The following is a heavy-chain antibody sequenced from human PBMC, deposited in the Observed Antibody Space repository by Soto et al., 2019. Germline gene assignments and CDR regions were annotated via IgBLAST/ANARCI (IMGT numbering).Heavy chain of an antibody. V-gene: IGHV4-59*08. CDR3: AKSAHDHYFDWLSPYY. Sequence: SETLSLTCTVSGGSISSYYWSWIRQPPGKGLEWIGYIYYSGSTNYNPSLKSRVTISVDTSKNQFSLKLSSVTAADTAVYYCAKSAHDHYFDWLSPYYWGQGILVTVSS. CDR1: GGSISSYY. J-gene: IGHJ4*02. CDR2: IYYSGST. D-gene: IGHD3-9*01.